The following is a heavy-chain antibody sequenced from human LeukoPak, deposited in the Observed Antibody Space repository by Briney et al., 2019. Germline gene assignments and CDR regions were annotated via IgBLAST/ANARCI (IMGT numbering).Heavy chain of an antibody. J-gene: IGHJ4*02. CDR1: GVSFNNYY. CDR2: INHSGYT. CDR3: TRMTTGHDY. V-gene: IGHV4-34*01. D-gene: IGHD4-17*01. Sequence: PSESPSLTCAVSGVSFNNYYWSWVRHTPGKGLEWIGEINHSGYTNDSLSLKSRVTLSIDTSRKQFSLNLRSVTVADTGIYYCTRMTTGHDYWGQGTLVTVSS.